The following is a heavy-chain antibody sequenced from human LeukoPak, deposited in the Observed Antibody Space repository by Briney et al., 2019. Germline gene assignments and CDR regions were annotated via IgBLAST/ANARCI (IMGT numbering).Heavy chain of an antibody. D-gene: IGHD5-12*01. CDR2: ISYDGSNK. CDR1: GLTFSNYA. V-gene: IGHV3-30*18. J-gene: IGHJ4*02. CDR3: AKGLSMVATTGFDY. Sequence: GGSLRLSYAASGLTFSNYAMHWVLQAPGKGLDWVALISYDGSNKYYADSVKGRFTISRDNSKNTLYLQMNSLRAEDTAVYYCAKGLSMVATTGFDYWGQGTLVTVSS.